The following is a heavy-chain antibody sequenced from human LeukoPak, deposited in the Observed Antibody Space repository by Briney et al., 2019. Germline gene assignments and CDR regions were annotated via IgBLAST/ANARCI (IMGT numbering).Heavy chain of an antibody. D-gene: IGHD2-15*01. CDR2: ISSSGRSI. J-gene: IGHJ4*02. V-gene: IGHV3-48*03. CDR1: GFTFSSYE. Sequence: GGSLRLSRAASGFTFSSYEMNWVRQAPGKGLEWVSYISSSGRSIHYADSVKGRFTISRDNAKNSLYLQMNSLRAEDTAVYHCARQISRYCSGGSCYSGWEFYFDSWGQGTPVTVSS. CDR3: ARQISRYCSGGSCYSGWEFYFDS.